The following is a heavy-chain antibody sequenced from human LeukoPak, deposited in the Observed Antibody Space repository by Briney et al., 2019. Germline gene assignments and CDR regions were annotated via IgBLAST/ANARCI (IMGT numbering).Heavy chain of an antibody. CDR1: GGSISSYY. Sequence: TSETLSLTCTVSGGSISSYYWSWIRQPPGKGLEWIGFIYYSGSTNYNPSLKSRVTISVDTSKNQFSLKLSSVTAADTAVYYCARAYSSSWSTTFDYWGQGTLVTVSS. CDR3: ARAYSSSWSTTFDY. V-gene: IGHV4-59*01. D-gene: IGHD6-13*01. J-gene: IGHJ4*02. CDR2: IYYSGST.